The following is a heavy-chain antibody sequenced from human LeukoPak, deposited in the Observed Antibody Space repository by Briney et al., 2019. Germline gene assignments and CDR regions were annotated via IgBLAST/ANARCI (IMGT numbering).Heavy chain of an antibody. J-gene: IGHJ4*02. V-gene: IGHV3-53*01. Sequence: GGSLRLSCAAPGFTVGSNYMSWVRQAPGKGLEWVSVIYSGGSTYFADSEKGRFTISRDNSKNTLYLQMNSLRAEDTAVYYCARDYSSGWYYFDYWGQGTLVTVSS. CDR2: IYSGGST. D-gene: IGHD6-19*01. CDR3: ARDYSSGWYYFDY. CDR1: GFTVGSNY.